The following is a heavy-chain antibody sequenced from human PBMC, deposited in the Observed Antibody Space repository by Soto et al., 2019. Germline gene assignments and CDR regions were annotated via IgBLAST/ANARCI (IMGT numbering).Heavy chain of an antibody. Sequence: VQLVQSGAEVKKPGSSVKVSCKVSGGTFRRFVIDWVRQSPGQRIEWLGGIIPIFGTTNYAEKFRGRVSMTADESTSKAYMEMSSLTSDDTAVYFCARPRGGYGQSNFCDPWGQGTLVTVSS. D-gene: IGHD3-10*01. V-gene: IGHV1-69*01. CDR1: GGTFRRFV. CDR3: ARPRGGYGQSNFCDP. CDR2: IIPIFGTT. J-gene: IGHJ5*02.